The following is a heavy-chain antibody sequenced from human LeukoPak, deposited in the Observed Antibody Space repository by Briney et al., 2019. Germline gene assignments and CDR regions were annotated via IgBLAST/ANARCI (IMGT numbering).Heavy chain of an antibody. D-gene: IGHD6-19*01. J-gene: IGHJ5*02. V-gene: IGHV4-4*02. CDR1: GASIIGPKW. Sequence: PSGTLSLTCTVSGASIIGPKWWNWVRLSPGKGMEWIGEIFHTGSTHYNPSLKSRVTISVDTSKNQFSLILTSVTDADTAVYYFSARSGRYPYGPWGQGNPGH. CDR2: IFHTGST. CDR3: SARSGRYPYGP.